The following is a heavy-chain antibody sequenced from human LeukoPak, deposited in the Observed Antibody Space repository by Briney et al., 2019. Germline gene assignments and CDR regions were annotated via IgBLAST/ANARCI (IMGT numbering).Heavy chain of an antibody. V-gene: IGHV3-48*03. D-gene: IGHD1-26*01. Sequence: PGGSLRLSCAASGFTFSSYEMNWVRQAPGKGREWVSYISSSGSTIYYADSVRGRFTISRDNAKNSLYLQMNSLRAEDTAVYYCAASSGSDFDYWGQGTLVTVSS. CDR1: GFTFSSYE. CDR2: ISSSGSTI. J-gene: IGHJ4*02. CDR3: AASSGSDFDY.